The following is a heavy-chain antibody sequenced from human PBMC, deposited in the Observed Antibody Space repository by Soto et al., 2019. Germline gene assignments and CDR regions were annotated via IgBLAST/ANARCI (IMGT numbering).Heavy chain of an antibody. CDR3: ARGALVITTGYYGMDV. Sequence: ASVKVSCKASGYTFTSYDINWVRQATGQGLEWMGWMNPNSGNTGYAQKFQGRVTMTRNTTISTAYMELSSLRSEDTAVYYGARGALVITTGYYGMDVWGQGTTVTVSS. CDR1: GYTFTSYD. V-gene: IGHV1-8*01. CDR2: MNPNSGNT. D-gene: IGHD3-22*01. J-gene: IGHJ6*02.